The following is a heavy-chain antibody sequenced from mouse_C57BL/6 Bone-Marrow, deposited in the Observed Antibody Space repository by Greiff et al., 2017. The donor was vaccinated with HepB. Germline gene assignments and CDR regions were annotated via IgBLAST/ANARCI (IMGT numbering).Heavy chain of an antibody. V-gene: IGHV1-26*01. J-gene: IGHJ4*01. CDR2: INPNNGGT. CDR1: GYTFTDYY. D-gene: IGHD1-1*01. CDR3: ARSRDYYGSSCAMDY. Sequence: EVKLQQSGPELVKPGASVKISCKASGYTFTDYYMNWVKQSHGKSLEWIGDINPNNGGTSYNQKFKGKATLTVDKSSSTAYMELRSLTSEDSAVYYCARSRDYYGSSCAMDYWGQGTSVTVSS.